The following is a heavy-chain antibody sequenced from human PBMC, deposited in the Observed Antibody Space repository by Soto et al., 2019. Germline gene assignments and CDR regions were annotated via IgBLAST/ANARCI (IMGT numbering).Heavy chain of an antibody. CDR3: ATGLTTPLTTGWSDP. J-gene: IGHJ5*02. CDR2: ISGSGGST. V-gene: IGHV3-23*01. Sequence: GGALRVSCAASAFTFSSYAMCGVRQAPWKGLEWVSSISGSGGSTEYADAVKGRFTISRDNSKDTLYLLMYSLRAEDTAGYYCATGLTTPLTTGWSDPWGQRPLVTVFS. D-gene: IGHD4-4*01. CDR1: AFTFSSYA.